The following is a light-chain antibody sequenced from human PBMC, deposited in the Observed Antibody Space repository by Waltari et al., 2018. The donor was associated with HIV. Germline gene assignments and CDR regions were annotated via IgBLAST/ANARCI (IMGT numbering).Light chain of an antibody. CDR3: SSLTVSGTLV. Sequence: QSALTQPASVSESPGQSITPSCTGTSSDVGFYDFVSWYRQQSGKAPHLLRYGVSNRPSGISFRVFGCESDRQTAALTMSGLQAEDEGDYYCSSLTVSGTLVFGGGTKLTVL. V-gene: IGLV2-14*01. CDR2: GVS. CDR1: SSDVGFYDF. J-gene: IGLJ3*02.